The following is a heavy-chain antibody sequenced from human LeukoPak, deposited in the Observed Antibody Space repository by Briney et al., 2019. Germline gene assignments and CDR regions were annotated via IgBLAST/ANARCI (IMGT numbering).Heavy chain of an antibody. CDR1: GGSISSSGYY. CDR3: ARQELTVTTIHFQH. CDR2: IFYSGST. J-gene: IGHJ1*01. Sequence: SETLSLTCTVSGGSISSSGYYWAWIRQPPGKGLEWIGSIFYSGSTYYNPSLKSRVTLSVDMSKNQFSLKVSSVTAADTAVYYYARQELTVTTIHFQHWGQGTLVTVSS. D-gene: IGHD4-17*01. V-gene: IGHV4-39*01.